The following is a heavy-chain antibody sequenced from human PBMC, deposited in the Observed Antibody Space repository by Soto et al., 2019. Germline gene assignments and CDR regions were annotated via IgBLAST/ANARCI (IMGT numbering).Heavy chain of an antibody. CDR1: GGSISSSNW. Sequence: QVQLHESGPGLVKPSGTLSLTCAVSGGSISSSNWWSWVRQPPGKGLEWIGEIYHSGSTNYNPSLKSLVTISVDKSKTQFSLKLSSVTAADTAVYYCASVRGGYYYPMDVWGKGATVTVSS. V-gene: IGHV4-4*02. CDR2: IYHSGST. CDR3: ASVRGGYYYPMDV. J-gene: IGHJ6*04. D-gene: IGHD3-10*02.